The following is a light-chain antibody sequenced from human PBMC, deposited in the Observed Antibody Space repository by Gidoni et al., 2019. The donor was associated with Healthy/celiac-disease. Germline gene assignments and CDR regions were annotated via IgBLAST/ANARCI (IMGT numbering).Light chain of an antibody. Sequence: DIQRTQSPSSLSASVGDRVTITGRASQSISSYLNWYQQKPGKAPKLLIYAASSLQSGVPSRFSGSGSGTDFTLTISSLQPEDFATYYCQQSYSTPITFGHGTRLEIK. V-gene: IGKV1-39*01. CDR2: AAS. CDR1: QSISSY. J-gene: IGKJ5*01. CDR3: QQSYSTPIT.